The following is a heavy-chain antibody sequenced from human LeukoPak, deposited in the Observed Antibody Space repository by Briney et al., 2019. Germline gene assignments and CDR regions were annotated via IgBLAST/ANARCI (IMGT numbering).Heavy chain of an antibody. Sequence: PSETLSLTCTVSGDSISSGGYYWSWIRQHPGKGLEWIGYIYYSGSTYYNPSLKSRVTISVDTSKNQFSLKLSSVTAADTAVYYCARDGEWLVRGMDVWGQGTTVTVSS. CDR3: ARDGEWLVRGMDV. J-gene: IGHJ6*02. D-gene: IGHD6-19*01. V-gene: IGHV4-31*03. CDR1: GDSISSGGYY. CDR2: IYYSGST.